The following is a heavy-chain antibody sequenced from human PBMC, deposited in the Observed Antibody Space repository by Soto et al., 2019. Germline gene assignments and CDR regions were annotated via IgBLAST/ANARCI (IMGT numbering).Heavy chain of an antibody. CDR1: GFTFSSYS. J-gene: IGHJ4*02. CDR2: ISSSSSTI. Sequence: GGSLRLSCAASGFTFSSYSMNWVRQAPGKGLEWVSYISSSSSTIYYADSVKGRFTISRDNAKNSLYLQMNSLRAEDTAVYYCARDKVADYWGQGTLVTVSS. V-gene: IGHV3-48*04. CDR3: ARDKVADY.